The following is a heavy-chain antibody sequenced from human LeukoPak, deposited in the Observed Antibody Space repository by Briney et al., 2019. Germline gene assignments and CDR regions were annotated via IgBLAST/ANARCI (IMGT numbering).Heavy chain of an antibody. CDR3: ARGSLWFGEKVQDDY. Sequence: GASVKVSCKASGYTFTGYYMHWVRQAPGQGLEWMGWINPNSGGTNYAQKLQGRVTMTTDTSTSTAYMELRSLRSDDTAVYYCARGSLWFGEKVQDDYWGRGTLVTVSS. D-gene: IGHD3-10*01. J-gene: IGHJ4*02. CDR1: GYTFTGYY. CDR2: INPNSGGT. V-gene: IGHV1-2*02.